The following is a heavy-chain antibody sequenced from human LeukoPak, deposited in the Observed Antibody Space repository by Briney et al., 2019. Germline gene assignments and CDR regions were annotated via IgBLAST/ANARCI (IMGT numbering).Heavy chain of an antibody. D-gene: IGHD2-2*01. V-gene: IGHV3-7*01. J-gene: IGHJ6*03. CDR2: IKHDGSDK. CDR1: GFTFSTYW. Sequence: GGSLRLSCAASGFTFSTYWMSWVRQAPGKGLEWVAYIKHDGSDKYHVDSVKGRFTISRDNSKNSLYLQMNSLRADDTAVYYCARARRPGGVVPAARYMDVWGKGTTVTVSS. CDR3: ARARRPGGVVPAARYMDV.